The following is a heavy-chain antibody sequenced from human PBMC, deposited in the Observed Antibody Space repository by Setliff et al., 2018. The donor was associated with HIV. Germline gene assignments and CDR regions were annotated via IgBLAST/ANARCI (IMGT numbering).Heavy chain of an antibody. D-gene: IGHD3-22*01. J-gene: IGHJ3*02. V-gene: IGHV4-31*03. CDR1: GASISSVGYY. CDR2: IYYSGST. CDR3: ARDRYYYDSSGYSGAFDI. Sequence: PSETLSLTCTVSGASISSVGYYWSWIRQHPGKGLEWIGYIYYSGSTYYNPSLKSRVTISVDTSKNQFSLKLSSVTAADTAVYYCARDRYYYDSSGYSGAFDIWGQGTMVTVSS.